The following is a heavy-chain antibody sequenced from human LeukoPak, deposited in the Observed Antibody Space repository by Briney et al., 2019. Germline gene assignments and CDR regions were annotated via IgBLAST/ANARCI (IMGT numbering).Heavy chain of an antibody. CDR2: IYSGGRT. CDR3: ARDLGYCTNGVCHTRFDY. D-gene: IGHD2-8*01. J-gene: IGHJ4*02. CDR1: GFTVSSNY. V-gene: IGHV3-53*01. Sequence: GGSLRLSCAASGFTVSSNYMSWVRQAPGKRLEWVSVIYSGGRTYYADSVKGRFTISRDNSKNTLYLQMNSLRAEDTAVYYCARDLGYCTNGVCHTRFDYWGQGTLVAVSS.